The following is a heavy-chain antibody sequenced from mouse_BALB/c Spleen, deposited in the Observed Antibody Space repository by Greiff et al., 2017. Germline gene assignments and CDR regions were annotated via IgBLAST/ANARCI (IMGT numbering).Heavy chain of an antibody. V-gene: IGHV5-6-4*01. CDR3: TRDYYGSSNWYFDV. CDR1: GFTFSSYT. D-gene: IGHD1-1*01. Sequence: EVKLVESGGGLVKPGGSLKLSCAASGFTFSSYTMSWVRQTPEKRLEWVATISSGGSYTYYPDSVKGRFTISRDNAKNTLYLQMSSLKSEDTAMYYSTRDYYGSSNWYFDVWGAGTTVTVSS. J-gene: IGHJ1*01. CDR2: ISSGGSYT.